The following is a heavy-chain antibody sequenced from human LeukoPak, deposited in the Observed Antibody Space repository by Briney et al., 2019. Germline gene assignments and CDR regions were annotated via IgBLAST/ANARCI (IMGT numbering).Heavy chain of an antibody. Sequence: GGSLRLSCAASGFTVSSNYMSWVRQAPGKGLEWVSIIYSGGSTFYADSVKGRFTISRDNSKNTLYLQMNSLRAEDTAVYYCARGGSSLSVFNIWGKGTRSPVSS. CDR2: IYSGGST. V-gene: IGHV3-53*01. CDR1: GFTVSSNY. D-gene: IGHD1-26*01. J-gene: IGHJ3*02. CDR3: ARGGSSLSVFNI.